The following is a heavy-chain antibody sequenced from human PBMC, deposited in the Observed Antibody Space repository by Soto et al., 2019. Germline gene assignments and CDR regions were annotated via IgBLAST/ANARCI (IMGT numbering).Heavy chain of an antibody. D-gene: IGHD6-19*01. CDR3: ARDRSADRFVQYFQH. V-gene: IGHV3-21*01. CDR2: ISTGSDSI. Sequence: GGSLRLSCAASGFMFTSYSMVWVRLAPGRGPEWVASISTGSDSIYYADSVKGRFTVSRDNAKNSLYLQMNNLRVEDTAVYFCARDRSADRFVQYFQHWGQGAQVTVSS. J-gene: IGHJ1*01. CDR1: GFMFTSYS.